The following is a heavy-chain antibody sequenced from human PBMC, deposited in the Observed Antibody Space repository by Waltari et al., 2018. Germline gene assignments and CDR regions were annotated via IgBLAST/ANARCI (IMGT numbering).Heavy chain of an antibody. J-gene: IGHJ6*02. CDR3: ASARPYYYYYYGMDV. CDR1: GGSFSGYY. D-gene: IGHD6-6*01. Sequence: QVQLQQWGAGLLKPSETLSLPCAVYGGSFSGYYWSWIRPPPGKGLEWIGEINHSGSTNYNPSLKSRVTISVDTSKNQFSLKLSSVTAADTAVYYCASARPYYYYYYGMDVWGQGTTVTVSS. V-gene: IGHV4-34*01. CDR2: INHSGST.